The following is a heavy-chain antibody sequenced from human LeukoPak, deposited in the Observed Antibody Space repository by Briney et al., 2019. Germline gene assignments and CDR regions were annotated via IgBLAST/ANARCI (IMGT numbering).Heavy chain of an antibody. CDR1: VFTFSSDC. J-gene: IGHJ4*02. Sequence: GGSLRLSCAASVFTFSSDCMRWVRQARGKGLVWVSRINSDGSSTSYADSVKGRFTISRDNAKNTLYLQMNSLRAEDTAVYYCARGSLWQQLAHFDYWGQGTLVTVSS. CDR3: ARGSLWQQLAHFDY. V-gene: IGHV3-74*01. CDR2: INSDGSST. D-gene: IGHD6-13*01.